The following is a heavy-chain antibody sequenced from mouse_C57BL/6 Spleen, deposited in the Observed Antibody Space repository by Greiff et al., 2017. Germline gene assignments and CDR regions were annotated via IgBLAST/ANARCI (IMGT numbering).Heavy chain of an antibody. CDR2: FYPGSGSI. D-gene: IGHD2-3*01. J-gene: IGHJ2*01. Sequence: QVHVKQSGAELVKPGASVKLSCKASGYTFTEYTIHWVKQRSGQGLEWIGWFYPGSGSIKYNEKFKDKATLTADKSSSKVYMELSRLTSEDSAVYFWARHEGGGDGLDYWGQGTTLTVSS. CDR1: GYTFTEYT. V-gene: IGHV1-62-2*01. CDR3: ARHEGGGDGLDY.